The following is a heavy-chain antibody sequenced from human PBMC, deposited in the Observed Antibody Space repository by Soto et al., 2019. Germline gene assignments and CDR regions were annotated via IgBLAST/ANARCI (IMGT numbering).Heavy chain of an antibody. J-gene: IGHJ6*02. CDR2: ISYDGSNK. CDR3: ARDWGYCSSTSCPVLVWYYGMDV. D-gene: IGHD2-2*01. Sequence: GGSLRLSCAASGFTFSSYAMHWVRQAPGKGLEWVAVISYDGSNKYYADSVKGRFTISRDNSKNTLYLQMNSLRAEDTAVYYCARDWGYCSSTSCPVLVWYYGMDVWGQGTTVTVSS. V-gene: IGHV3-30-3*01. CDR1: GFTFSSYA.